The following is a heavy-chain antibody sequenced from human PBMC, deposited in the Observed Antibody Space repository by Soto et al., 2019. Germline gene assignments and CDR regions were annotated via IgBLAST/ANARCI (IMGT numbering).Heavy chain of an antibody. CDR3: AKVGYYDSSGHNWFDP. J-gene: IGHJ5*02. CDR1: GFTFSSYV. Sequence: PGGSLRLSCAVSGFTFSSYVMSWVRQAPGKGLEWVSATSGSGGSTYYADSVKGRFTISRDNSKNTLYLQMNSLRADDTAVYYCAKVGYYDSSGHNWFDPWGQGTLVTVS. D-gene: IGHD3-22*01. V-gene: IGHV3-23*01. CDR2: TSGSGGST.